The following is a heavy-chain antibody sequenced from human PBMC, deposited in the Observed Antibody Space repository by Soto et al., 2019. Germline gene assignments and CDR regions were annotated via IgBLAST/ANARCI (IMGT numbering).Heavy chain of an antibody. D-gene: IGHD3-22*01. CDR1: GGSVGSGAYY. CDR2: IQYSGDT. V-gene: IGHV4-61*08. CDR3: ARHDYSDSAVDL. Sequence: SETLSLTCIVSGGSVGSGAYYWSWIRQPPGNALGWIGYIQYSGDTNYNSSLKSRVTISVDMSRNRFSLKLTSVTAADTAFYYCARHDYSDSAVDLWAKGQWSPSPQ. J-gene: IGHJ3*01.